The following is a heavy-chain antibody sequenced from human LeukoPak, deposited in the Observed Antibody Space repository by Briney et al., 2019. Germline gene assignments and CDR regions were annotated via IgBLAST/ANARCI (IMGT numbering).Heavy chain of an antibody. CDR1: GGSISSSSYY. V-gene: IGHV4-39*01. CDR2: IYYSGST. J-gene: IGHJ4*02. D-gene: IGHD3-10*01. Sequence: SETLSLTCTVSGGSISSSSYYWGWIRQPPGKGLEWIGSIYYSGSTYYNPSLKSRVTISVDTSKNQFSLKLSSVTAADTAVYYCASGVRGSQPFDYWGQGTLVTVSS. CDR3: ASGVRGSQPFDY.